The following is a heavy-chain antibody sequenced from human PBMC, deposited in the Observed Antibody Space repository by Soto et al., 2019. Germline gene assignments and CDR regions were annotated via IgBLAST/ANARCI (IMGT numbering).Heavy chain of an antibody. D-gene: IGHD6-13*01. Sequence: PSETLSLTCTVSGDSISSYYWTWIRQPPGKGLEWIGYIHYSGTTNYSPSLKSRVTISLDTSKNQFSLKLRSVTAADTAVYYCARDELRSAVAGSFYGMDVWGQGTTVTVSS. J-gene: IGHJ6*02. V-gene: IGHV4-59*01. CDR1: GDSISSYY. CDR2: IHYSGTT. CDR3: ARDELRSAVAGSFYGMDV.